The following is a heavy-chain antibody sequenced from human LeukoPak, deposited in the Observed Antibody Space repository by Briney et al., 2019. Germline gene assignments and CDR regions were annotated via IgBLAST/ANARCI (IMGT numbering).Heavy chain of an antibody. D-gene: IGHD6-13*01. J-gene: IGHJ5*02. CDR3: ARAAGRFWFDP. CDR1: GGSFSGYY. CDR2: INHSGST. Sequence: PSETLSLTCAVYGGSFSGYYWSWIRQPPGKGLEWIGEINHSGSTNYNPSLKSRVTISVDTSKNQFSLKLGSVTAADTAVYYCARAAGRFWFDPWGQGTLVTVSS. V-gene: IGHV4-34*01.